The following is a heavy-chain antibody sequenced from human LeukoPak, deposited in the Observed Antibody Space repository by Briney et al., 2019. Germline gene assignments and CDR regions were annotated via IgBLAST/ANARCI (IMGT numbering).Heavy chain of an antibody. D-gene: IGHD5-24*01. CDR2: IWYDGSNK. J-gene: IGHJ4*02. V-gene: IGHV3-33*01. CDR1: GFTFSSYG. Sequence: GRSLRLSCAASGFTFSSYGMHWVRQAPGKGLEWVAVIWYDGSNKYYADSVKGRFTISRDSSKNTLYLQMNSLRAEDTAVYYCARAPGWQAYFDYWGQGTLVTVSS. CDR3: ARAPGWQAYFDY.